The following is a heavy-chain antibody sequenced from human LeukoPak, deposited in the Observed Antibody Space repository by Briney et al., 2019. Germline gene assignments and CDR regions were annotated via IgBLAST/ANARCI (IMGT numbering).Heavy chain of an antibody. CDR2: INPNSGGT. CDR1: GYTFTGYY. Sequence: ASVKVSCKASGYTFTGYYMHWVRQAPGQGLEWMGWINPNSGGTNYAQKFQGRVTMTRDTSIGTAYMELSRLRSDDTAVYYCASSPYDFWSGYPDPYFDYWGQGTLVTVSS. CDR3: ASSPYDFWSGYPDPYFDY. J-gene: IGHJ4*02. V-gene: IGHV1-2*02. D-gene: IGHD3-3*01.